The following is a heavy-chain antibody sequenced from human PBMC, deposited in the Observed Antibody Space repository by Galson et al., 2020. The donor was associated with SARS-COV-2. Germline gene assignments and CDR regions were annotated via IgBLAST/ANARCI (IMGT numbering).Heavy chain of an antibody. J-gene: IGHJ6*02. CDR2: FYPGDSDT. CDR3: ARLYDYYYPMDV. V-gene: IGHV5-51*01. D-gene: IGHD2-2*01. CDR1: GYNFTNYW. Sequence: GESLKISCRGSGYNFTNYWIAWVRQMPGKGLEWMGIFYPGDSDTRYSASFQGQVSISADKSITTTYLQWSSLKASDTAIYYCARLYDYYYPMDVWGQGTPVTVSS.